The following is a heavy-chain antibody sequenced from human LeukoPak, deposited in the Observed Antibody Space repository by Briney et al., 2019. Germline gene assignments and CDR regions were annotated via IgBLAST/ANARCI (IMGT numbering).Heavy chain of an antibody. J-gene: IGHJ4*02. CDR3: ARDLEYTTSSGDY. CDR1: GFTFGSYE. V-gene: IGHV3-48*03. Sequence: PGGSLRLSCAASGFTFGSYEMNWVRQAPGKGLEWVSYISSSGSTIFYADSVKGRFTISRDNAKNSLYLQMNSLRAEDTAVYYCARDLEYTTSSGDYWGQGTLVIVSS. D-gene: IGHD6-6*01. CDR2: ISSSGSTI.